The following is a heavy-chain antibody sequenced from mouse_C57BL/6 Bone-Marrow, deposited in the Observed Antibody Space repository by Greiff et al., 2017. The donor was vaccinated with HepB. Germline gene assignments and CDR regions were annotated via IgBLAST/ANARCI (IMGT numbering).Heavy chain of an antibody. CDR2: INPYNGGT. CDR1: GYTFTDYY. J-gene: IGHJ4*01. CDR3: ARSLSSYYAMDS. V-gene: IGHV1-19*01. Sequence: EVQLQQSGPVLVKPGASVKMSCKASGYTFTDYYMNWVKQSHGKSLEWIGVINPYNGGTSYNQKFKGKATLTVDKSSSTAYMELNSLTSEDSAVYYCARSLSSYYAMDSWGQGTSVTVSS. D-gene: IGHD2-12*01.